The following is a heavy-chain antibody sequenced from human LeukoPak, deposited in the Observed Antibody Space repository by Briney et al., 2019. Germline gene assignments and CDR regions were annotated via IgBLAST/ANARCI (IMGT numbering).Heavy chain of an antibody. CDR2: ISGSGGTT. V-gene: IGHV3-23*01. CDR1: GFTFSSYV. D-gene: IGHD5-12*01. CDR3: AKGDVVTAIFPLDY. J-gene: IGHJ4*02. Sequence: PGGSLRLSCAASGFTFSSYVMSWVRQAPGKGLEWVSGISGSGGTTYYADSVQGRFTISRDNSKKTLFLQMSSLRAEDTAVYYCAKGDVVTAIFPLDYWGQGTLVIVSS.